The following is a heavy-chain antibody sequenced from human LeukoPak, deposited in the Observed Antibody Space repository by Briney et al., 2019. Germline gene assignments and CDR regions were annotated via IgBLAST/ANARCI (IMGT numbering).Heavy chain of an antibody. CDR3: ARDNPLTAHGYSYYYYYMDV. J-gene: IGHJ6*03. CDR2: IIPIFGTA. D-gene: IGHD4-17*01. CDR1: GGTFSSYA. Sequence: SVKVPCKASGGTFSSYAVSWVRQAPGQGLEWMGGIIPIFGTANYAQKFQGRVTITADESTSTAYMELSSLRSEDTAVYYCARDNPLTAHGYSYYYYYMDVWGKGTTVTVSS. V-gene: IGHV1-69*13.